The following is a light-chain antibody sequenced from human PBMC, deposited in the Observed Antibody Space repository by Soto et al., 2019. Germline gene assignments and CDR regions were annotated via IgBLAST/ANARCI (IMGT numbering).Light chain of an antibody. V-gene: IGKV3-15*01. Sequence: EIVMTQSPATLSVSPGERVILSCRASQSISTNLAWYQYIPGQAPRLLIYAASTRATGIPARCSGSGSRTDFTLSITSPQSEDYAVYYCHQYNNWPPWTFGQGTKVEIK. CDR3: HQYNNWPPWT. J-gene: IGKJ1*01. CDR2: AAS. CDR1: QSISTN.